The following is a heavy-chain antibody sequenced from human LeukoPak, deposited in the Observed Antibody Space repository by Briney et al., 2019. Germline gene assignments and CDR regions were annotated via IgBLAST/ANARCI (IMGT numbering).Heavy chain of an antibody. D-gene: IGHD1-26*01. CDR2: ISSSSSYI. Sequence: PGGSLRLSCAASGFTFSSYSMNWVRQAPGKGLEWVSSISSSSSYIYYADSVKGRFTISRDNAKNSLYLQMNSLRAEDTAVYYCARGTEILGQWELTYWGQGTLVTVSS. CDR3: ARGTEILGQWELTY. V-gene: IGHV3-21*01. CDR1: GFTFSSYS. J-gene: IGHJ4*02.